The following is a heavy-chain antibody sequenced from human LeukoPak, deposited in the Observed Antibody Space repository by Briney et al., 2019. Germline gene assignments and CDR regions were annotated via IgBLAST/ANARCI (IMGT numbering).Heavy chain of an antibody. D-gene: IGHD3-10*01. CDR2: ISGSGGAT. V-gene: IGHV3-23*01. Sequence: GGSLRLSCVASGFTFSSHSMNWVRQAPGKGLEWVSAISGSGGATYYADSVKGRFTMSRDNSKNTLYLQMNSLRAEDTAVYYCAKGAYYHGSGRYFDYWGQGTLVTVAS. J-gene: IGHJ4*02. CDR3: AKGAYYHGSGRYFDY. CDR1: GFTFSSHS.